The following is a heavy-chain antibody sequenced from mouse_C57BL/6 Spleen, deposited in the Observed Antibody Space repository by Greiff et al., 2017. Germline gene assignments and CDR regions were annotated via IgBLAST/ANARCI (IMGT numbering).Heavy chain of an antibody. D-gene: IGHD4-1*01. V-gene: IGHV5-2*01. CDR1: EYEFPSHD. J-gene: IGHJ1*03. Sequence: EVKLVESGGGLVQPGESLKLSCESNEYEFPSHDMSWVRKTPEKRLELVAAINSDGGSTYYPDTMERRFILSRDNTKKTLYLQMSSLRSEATALYYCARQNWDGYFDVWGTGTTVTVSS. CDR3: ARQNWDGYFDV. CDR2: INSDGGST.